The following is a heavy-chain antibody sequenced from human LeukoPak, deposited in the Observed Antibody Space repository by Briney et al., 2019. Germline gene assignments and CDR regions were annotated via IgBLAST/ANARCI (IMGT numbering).Heavy chain of an antibody. V-gene: IGHV1-46*01. CDR1: GYNFISYY. CDR2: INPSGGST. Sequence: ASVKVSCKASGYNFISYYMHWVRQAPGQGLEWMGIINPSGGSTSYAQKFQDRVTMTRDTSTSTVYMELSSLKSEDTAVYYCAREDVVLVDAVPYYYYGMDVWGQGTTVTVSS. J-gene: IGHJ6*02. CDR3: AREDVVLVDAVPYYYYGMDV. D-gene: IGHD2-21*01.